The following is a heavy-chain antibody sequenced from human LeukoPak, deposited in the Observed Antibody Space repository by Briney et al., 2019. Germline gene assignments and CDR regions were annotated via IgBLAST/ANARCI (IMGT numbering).Heavy chain of an antibody. V-gene: IGHV1-46*01. CDR2: INPGGGIT. CDR1: GYTFTNYY. Sequence: ASVKVSCKASGYTFTNYYMHWVRQAPGQGLEWMGIINPGGGITNYAQKFQGRVTMTRDMSTSTVYMELSSLRSEDTAGDYCARVSVGATMLAYFVYWGQGTLVTVSS. J-gene: IGHJ4*02. D-gene: IGHD1-26*01. CDR3: ARVSVGATMLAYFVY.